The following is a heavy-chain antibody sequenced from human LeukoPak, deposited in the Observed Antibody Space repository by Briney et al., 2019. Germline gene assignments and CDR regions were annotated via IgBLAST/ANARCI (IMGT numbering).Heavy chain of an antibody. CDR3: AKDAERGFDYSNSLNY. Sequence: GGSLRLSCAASKFTFSHYGMHWVRQAPGKGLEWVAVIWNDGSDKYYADSMKGRFTVSRDNSKNTLYLQMNSLRAEDTAVYYCAKDAERGFDYSNSLNYWGQGTLVTVSS. CDR2: IWNDGSDK. J-gene: IGHJ4*02. D-gene: IGHD4-11*01. CDR1: KFTFSHYG. V-gene: IGHV3-33*06.